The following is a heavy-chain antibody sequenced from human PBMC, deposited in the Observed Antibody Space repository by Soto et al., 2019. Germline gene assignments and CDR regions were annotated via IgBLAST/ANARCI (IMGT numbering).Heavy chain of an antibody. CDR3: AKATDTEYYDIDY. Sequence: EVKLLESGGGLVQPGGSLRLSCTASGFAFDRFAMNWVRQAPGKGLQWVSSISYSGGSRYYADSVKGRFTVSRDNSKKTLVLQINNLRAEDTAVYYCAKATDTEYYDIDYWGQGTLVTVAS. V-gene: IGHV3-23*01. D-gene: IGHD3-9*01. J-gene: IGHJ4*02. CDR2: ISYSGGSR. CDR1: GFAFDRFA.